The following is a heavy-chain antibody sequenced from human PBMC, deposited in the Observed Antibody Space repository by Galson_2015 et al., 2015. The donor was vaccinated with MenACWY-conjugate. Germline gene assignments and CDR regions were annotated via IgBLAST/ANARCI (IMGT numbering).Heavy chain of an antibody. J-gene: IGHJ6*03. CDR2: IYSGGST. D-gene: IGHD3-10*01. CDR3: ARAISLRGSGNFPPDYMDV. V-gene: IGHV3-53*01. CDR1: SFTVSSNY. Sequence: SLRLSCAATSFTVSSNYVAWVRQAPGKGLECVSVIYSGGSTYYTDSVKGRFAVSRDSSKNTVHLQMDNLRVEDTVVYYCARAISLRGSGNFPPDYMDVWGKGTTVT.